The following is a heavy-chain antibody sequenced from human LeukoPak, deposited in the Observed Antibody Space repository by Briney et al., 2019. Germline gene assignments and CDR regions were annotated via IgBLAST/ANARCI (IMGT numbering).Heavy chain of an antibody. Sequence: GGSLRLSCAASGFTFSSYAMSWVRQAPGKWLEWVSAISGSGGSTYYADSVKGRFTISRDNSKNTLYLQMNSLRAEDTAVYYCAKQEKFPEPFHASAANAAFDYWGQGTLVTVSS. D-gene: IGHD1-14*01. J-gene: IGHJ4*02. CDR3: AKQEKFPEPFHASAANAAFDY. V-gene: IGHV3-23*01. CDR2: ISGSGGST. CDR1: GFTFSSYA.